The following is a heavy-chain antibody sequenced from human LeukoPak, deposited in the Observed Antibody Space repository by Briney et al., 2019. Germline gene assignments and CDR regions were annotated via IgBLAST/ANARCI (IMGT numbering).Heavy chain of an antibody. CDR3: ARGSGITGTDY. D-gene: IGHD1-20*01. J-gene: IGHJ4*02. V-gene: IGHV3-21*01. CDR2: ISSSSSYI. Sequence: GGSLRLSCAASGFTFSSYSMNWVRQAPGKGLEWVSSISSSSSYIYYADSVKGRFTISRDNAKNSLYLQMNSLRAEDTAVYYCARGSGITGTDYWGQGTLVTVSS. CDR1: GFTFSSYS.